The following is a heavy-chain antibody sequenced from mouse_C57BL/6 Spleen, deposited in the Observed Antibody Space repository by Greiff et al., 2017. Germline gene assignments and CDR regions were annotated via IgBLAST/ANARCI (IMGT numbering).Heavy chain of an antibody. V-gene: IGHV1-59*01. Sequence: QVQLQQPGAELVRPGTSVKLSCKASGYTFTSYWMHWVKQRPGQGLEWIGVIDPSDSYTNYNQKFKGKATLSVDTSSSTAYMQLSSLTSEDSAVYYCARSDFDYDYHFDCWGQGTTLTCSS. CDR2: IDPSDSYT. CDR1: GYTFTSYW. D-gene: IGHD2-4*01. CDR3: ARSDFDYDYHFDC. J-gene: IGHJ2*01.